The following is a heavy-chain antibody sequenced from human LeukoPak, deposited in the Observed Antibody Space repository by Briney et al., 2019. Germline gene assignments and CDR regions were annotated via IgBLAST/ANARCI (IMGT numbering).Heavy chain of an antibody. J-gene: IGHJ4*02. Sequence: GGSLRLSCAVSGFTFDDYAMHWVRQVPGKGLEWVSGINWNSDSIGYADSVKGRFTTSRDNAKNSLYLQMNSLRAEDTAVYYCARDKIVGATYFDYWGQGTLVTVSS. CDR3: ARDKIVGATYFDY. CDR2: INWNSDSI. D-gene: IGHD1-26*01. V-gene: IGHV3-9*01. CDR1: GFTFDDYA.